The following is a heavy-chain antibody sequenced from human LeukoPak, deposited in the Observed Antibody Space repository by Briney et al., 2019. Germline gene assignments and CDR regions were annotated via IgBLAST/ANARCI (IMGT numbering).Heavy chain of an antibody. CDR3: ARGQGLSGILGFDI. CDR2: IYHSGNT. J-gene: IGHJ3*02. V-gene: IGHV4-59*01. CDR1: NGFTNNYY. Sequence: PSETLSLTCTVSNGFTNNYYWSWIRQPPGKPLKWIGYIYHSGNTKYNPSLKSRITISEDTSKKQFSLTLTSVTAADTAIYYCARGQGLSGILGFDIWGQGTVVTVSS. D-gene: IGHD2-21*01.